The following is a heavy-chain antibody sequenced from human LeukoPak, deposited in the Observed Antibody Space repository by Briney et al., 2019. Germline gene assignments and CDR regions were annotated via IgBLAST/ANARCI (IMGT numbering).Heavy chain of an antibody. CDR1: GGSISSSSYY. V-gene: IGHV4-39*07. CDR3: ARARAESGTFASRRAWLDP. D-gene: IGHD6-13*01. J-gene: IGHJ5*02. CDR2: INHSGST. Sequence: PSETLSLTCTVSGGSISSSSYYWGWIRQPPGKGLEWIGEINHSGSTNYNPSLKSRVTISVDTSKNQFSLKMSSVTAADTAVYYCARARAESGTFASRRAWLDPWGQGALVTVSS.